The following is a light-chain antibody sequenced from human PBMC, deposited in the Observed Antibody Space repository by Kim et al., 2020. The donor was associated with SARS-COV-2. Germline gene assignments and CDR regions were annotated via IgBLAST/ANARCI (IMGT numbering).Light chain of an antibody. CDR2: GAS. Sequence: DIQMTQSPSSLSASVGDRVTITCRASQSISTYLNWYQQKPGKAPNLLMYGASSLQTGVPSRFSGSGSGTEFTLTISSLQPEDFATYYCQHSYSTPPTFGQGTKVDIK. CDR1: QSISTY. CDR3: QHSYSTPPT. J-gene: IGKJ1*01. V-gene: IGKV1-39*01.